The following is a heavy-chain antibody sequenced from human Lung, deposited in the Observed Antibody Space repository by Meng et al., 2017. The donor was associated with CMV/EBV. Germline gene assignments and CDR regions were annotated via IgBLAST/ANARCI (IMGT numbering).Heavy chain of an antibody. CDR2: IPHRGSS. D-gene: IGHD3-10*01. Sequence: SGPTMVKTSATLSPPCAVSGDSITNHNWWAWVRQPPGKGLEWIGEIPHRGSSAYNPSLKSRVSMSIDKSKNQFSLKLTSVTAADTAVYHCLRRSGGSVWGQGTLVTVSS. CDR1: GDSITNHNW. J-gene: IGHJ1*01. CDR3: LRRSGGSV. V-gene: IGHV4-4*02.